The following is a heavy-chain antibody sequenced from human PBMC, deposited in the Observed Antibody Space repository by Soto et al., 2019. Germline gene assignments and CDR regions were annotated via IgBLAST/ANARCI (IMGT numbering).Heavy chain of an antibody. CDR2: IIPIFGTA. Sequence: QVQLVQSGAEVKKPGSSVKVSCKASGGTFSSYAISWVRQAPGQGLEWMGGIIPIFGTANYAQKFQGRVTITADESTSTAYMELSSLRSEDTAVYYCARDSVQLWSPHPSGAFDIWGQGTMVTVSS. J-gene: IGHJ3*02. CDR1: GGTFSSYA. CDR3: ARDSVQLWSPHPSGAFDI. D-gene: IGHD5-18*01. V-gene: IGHV1-69*01.